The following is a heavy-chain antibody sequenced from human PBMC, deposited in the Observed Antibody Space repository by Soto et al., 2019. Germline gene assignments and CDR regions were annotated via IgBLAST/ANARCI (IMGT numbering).Heavy chain of an antibody. J-gene: IGHJ5*02. Sequence: SETLSLTCTVSGASVSSGDYYWSCIRQPPGKGLEWIGYIYSSGSSYYNPSLKSRLTISVDTTKNQFSLQLKSMTAADTAVYYCAKLSCTSSTCYFPGWFDPWGQGTLVTVSS. D-gene: IGHD2-2*01. CDR1: GASVSSGDYY. CDR2: IYSSGSS. V-gene: IGHV4-30-4*01. CDR3: AKLSCTSSTCYFPGWFDP.